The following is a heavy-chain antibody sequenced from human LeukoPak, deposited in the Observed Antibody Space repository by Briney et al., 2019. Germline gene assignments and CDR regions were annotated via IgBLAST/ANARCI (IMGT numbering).Heavy chain of an antibody. CDR2: IKPDGSEK. J-gene: IGHJ4*02. CDR3: ARDTVGVTDY. CDR1: GFTFSSYW. V-gene: IGHV3-7*01. Sequence: GGTLRLSCAAPGFTFSSYWMSWVRQAPGKGLEWVTNIKPDGSEKYYVDSVKGRFTISRDNAKNSLYLQMNSLRAEDTALYYCARDTVGVTDYWGQGTLVTVSS. D-gene: IGHD1-26*01.